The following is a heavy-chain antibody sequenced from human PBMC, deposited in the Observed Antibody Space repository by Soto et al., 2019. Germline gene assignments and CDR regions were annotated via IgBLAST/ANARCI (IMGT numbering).Heavy chain of an antibody. D-gene: IGHD2-21*01. CDR1: GYIFSNYG. CDR2: ISAYSGDT. J-gene: IGHJ5*02. Sequence: QVQLVQSGAEVKKPGASVKVSCKTSGYIFSNYGITWVRQAPGQGLEWMGWISAYSGDTNYAQKFRGRVTMTADTSTGTAYMELRSLTSDDTAMYYCARDTSGLLVVVNDDHWGQGTLVTVSS. V-gene: IGHV1-18*01. CDR3: ARDTSGLLVVVNDDH.